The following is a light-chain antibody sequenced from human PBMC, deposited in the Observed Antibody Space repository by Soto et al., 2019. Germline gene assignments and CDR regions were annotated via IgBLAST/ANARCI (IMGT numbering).Light chain of an antibody. CDR3: QSFDSSLNERV. Sequence: QSVLTQPPSASGTPGQRVTISCSGSSSNIGSNYVYWYQQLPGTAPKLLIYDNTNRPSGVPDRFSGSKSGTSASLAITGLQAEDEADYYCQSFDSSLNERVFGGGTKLTVL. CDR1: SSNIGSNY. V-gene: IGLV1-40*01. J-gene: IGLJ3*02. CDR2: DNT.